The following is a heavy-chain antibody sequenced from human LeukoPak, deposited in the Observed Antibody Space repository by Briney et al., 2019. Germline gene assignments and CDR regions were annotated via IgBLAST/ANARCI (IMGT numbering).Heavy chain of an antibody. CDR1: GGSISSSSYY. V-gene: IGHV4-39*07. Sequence: SETLSLTCTVSGGSISSSSYYWGWIRQPPGKGLEWIGSIYYSGSTYYNPSLKSRVTISVDTSKNQFSLKLSSVTAADTAVYYCARGMWIRRYYYYYGMDVWGQGTTVTVSS. CDR3: ARGMWIRRYYYYYGMDV. CDR2: IYYSGST. D-gene: IGHD5-18*01. J-gene: IGHJ6*02.